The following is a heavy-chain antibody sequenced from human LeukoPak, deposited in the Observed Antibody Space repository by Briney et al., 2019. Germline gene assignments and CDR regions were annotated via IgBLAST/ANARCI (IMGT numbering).Heavy chain of an antibody. V-gene: IGHV4-59*01. D-gene: IGHD4-17*01. CDR2: IYYSGST. CDR1: GGSISSYY. Sequence: PSETLSLTCTVSGGSISSYYWSWIRQPPGKGLEWIGYIYYSGSTNYNPSLKSRVTISVDTSKNQFSLKLSSVTAADTAVYYCAATMKRDYGDTNLDHWGQGTLVIVSS. CDR3: AATMKRDYGDTNLDH. J-gene: IGHJ4*02.